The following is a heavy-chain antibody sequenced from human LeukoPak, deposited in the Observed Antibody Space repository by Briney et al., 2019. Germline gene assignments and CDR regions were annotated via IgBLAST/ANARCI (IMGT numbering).Heavy chain of an antibody. CDR2: IYSTGST. V-gene: IGHV4-59*01. CDR3: ARAAYCGGDCYYYFDY. J-gene: IGHJ4*02. Sequence: SQTLSLTCTVSGGSLTSYYWSWIRQSPGKGLEWIGYIYSTGSTNYNPSLKSRVTISVDTSKNQFSLKLSSVTAADTAVYFCARAAYCGGDCYYYFDYWGQGTLVTVSS. D-gene: IGHD2-21*02. CDR1: GGSLTSYY.